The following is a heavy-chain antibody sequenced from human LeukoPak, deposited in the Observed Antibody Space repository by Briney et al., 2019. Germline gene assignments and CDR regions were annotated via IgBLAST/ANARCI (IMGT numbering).Heavy chain of an antibody. CDR2: IIPIFGTA. CDR3: ARPRLLYSSGWYGWFDP. CDR1: GGTFSSYA. D-gene: IGHD6-19*01. Sequence: SVKVSCKASGGTFSSYAISWVRQAPGQGLEWMGGIIPIFGTANYAQKFQGRVTTTADESTSTAYMELSSLRSEDTAVYYCARPRLLYSSGWYGWFDPWGQGTLVTVSS. V-gene: IGHV1-69*01. J-gene: IGHJ5*02.